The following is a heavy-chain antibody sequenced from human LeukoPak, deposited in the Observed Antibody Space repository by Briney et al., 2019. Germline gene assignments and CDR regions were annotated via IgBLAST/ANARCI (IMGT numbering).Heavy chain of an antibody. V-gene: IGHV4-59*07. J-gene: IGHJ4*02. CDR2: IYYSGST. Sequence: SDTLSPACTVSGCSIINYYWSWFRQPPGKGLEWIGYIYYSGSTNYGPSLRSRLTMSVDTSKNQFSLQLSSVTAAVRAVYYCAKSFEFFEWIWDDWGQRTLVTVSS. D-gene: IGHD3-3*01. CDR1: GCSIINYY. CDR3: AKSFEFFEWIWDD.